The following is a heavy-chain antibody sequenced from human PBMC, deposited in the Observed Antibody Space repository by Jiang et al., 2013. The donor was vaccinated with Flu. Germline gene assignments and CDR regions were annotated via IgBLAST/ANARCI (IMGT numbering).Heavy chain of an antibody. CDR1: GGSISSYY. D-gene: IGHD1-26*01. CDR3: ARHRGALVGATEFDY. V-gene: IGHV4-59*08. Sequence: PGLVKPSETLSLTCTVSGGSISSYYWSWIRQPPGKGLEWIGYIYYSGSTNYNPSLKSRVTISVDTSKNQFSLKLSSVTAADTAVYYCARHRGALVGATEFDYWGQGTLVTVSS. J-gene: IGHJ4*02. CDR2: IYYSGST.